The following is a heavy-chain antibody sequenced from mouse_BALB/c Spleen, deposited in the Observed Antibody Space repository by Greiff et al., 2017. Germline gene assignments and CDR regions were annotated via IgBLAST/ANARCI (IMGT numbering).Heavy chain of an antibody. Sequence: EVQRVESGPGLVKPSQSLSLTCSVTGYSITSGYYWNWIRQFPGNKLEWMGYISYDGSNNYNPSLKNRISITRDTSKNQFFLKLNSVTTEDTATYYCARLYGNYVGYFDYWGQGTTLTVSS. CDR1: GYSITSGYY. CDR3: ARLYGNYVGYFDY. V-gene: IGHV3-6*02. J-gene: IGHJ2*01. D-gene: IGHD2-1*01. CDR2: ISYDGSN.